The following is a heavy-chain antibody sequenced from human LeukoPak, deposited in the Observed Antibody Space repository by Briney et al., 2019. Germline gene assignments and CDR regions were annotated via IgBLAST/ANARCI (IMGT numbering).Heavy chain of an antibody. CDR1: GFTFSSYS. D-gene: IGHD3-10*01. CDR2: ISSSSSYI. J-gene: IGHJ5*02. V-gene: IGHV3-21*01. Sequence: GGSLRLSCAASGFTFSSYSMNWVRQAPGKGLEWVSSISSSSSYIYYADSVKGRFTISRDNAKNSLYLQMNSLRAEDTAVYYCARDYGSGSYSTNWFDPWGQGTLVTVSS. CDR3: ARDYGSGSYSTNWFDP.